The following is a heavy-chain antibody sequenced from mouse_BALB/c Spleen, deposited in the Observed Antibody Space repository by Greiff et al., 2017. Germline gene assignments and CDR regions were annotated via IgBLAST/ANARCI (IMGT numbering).Heavy chain of an antibody. CDR2: IYPGDGDT. Sequence: QVQLKQSGAELVRPGSSVKISCKASGYAFSSYWMNWVKQRPGQGLEWIGQIYPGDGDTNYNGKFKGKATLTADKSSSTAYMQLSSLTSEDSAVYFCAAYGYDGYFDDWGQGTTLTVSS. D-gene: IGHD2-2*01. CDR3: AAYGYDGYFDD. CDR1: GYAFSSYW. J-gene: IGHJ2*01. V-gene: IGHV1-80*01.